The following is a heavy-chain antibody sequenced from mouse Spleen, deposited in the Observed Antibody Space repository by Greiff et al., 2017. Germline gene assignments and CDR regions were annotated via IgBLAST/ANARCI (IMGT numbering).Heavy chain of an antibody. V-gene: IGHV5-17*01. CDR2: ISRGSSAI. CDR1: GFTFRDYG. Sequence: EVQLVESGGGLVKPGGSLKLSCAASGFTFRDYGMHWVRPCPGKGLEWVAYISRGSSAIYYAATVKGRFTSARDNAKNTLFLQMTTLRSEDTAMYYCARSSSRPWYFDAGGAGTTVTVSS. CDR3: ARSSSRPWYFDA. J-gene: IGHJ1*01.